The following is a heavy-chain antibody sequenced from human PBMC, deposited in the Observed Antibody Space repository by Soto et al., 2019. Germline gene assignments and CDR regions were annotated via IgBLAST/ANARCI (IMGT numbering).Heavy chain of an antibody. D-gene: IGHD3-22*01. Sequence: GGSLRLSCAASGFTFSSYAMSWVRQAPGKGLEWVSAISGSGGSTYYADSVKGRFTISRDNSKNTLYLQMNSLRAEDTAVYYCAKLGGTMIVVVTYGMDVWGQGTTVTV. CDR3: AKLGGTMIVVVTYGMDV. CDR2: ISGSGGST. CDR1: GFTFSSYA. J-gene: IGHJ6*02. V-gene: IGHV3-23*01.